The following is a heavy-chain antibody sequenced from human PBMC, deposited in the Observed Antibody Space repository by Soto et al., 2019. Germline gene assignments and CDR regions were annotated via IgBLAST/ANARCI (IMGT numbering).Heavy chain of an antibody. J-gene: IGHJ6*02. CDR3: ARNQLRYFDWYYGMDV. V-gene: IGHV1-46*01. CDR1: GYTFTSYY. Sequence: GASVKVSCKASGYTFTSYYMHWVRQAPGQGLEWMGIINPSGGSTSYAQKFQGRVTMTRDTSTSTVYMELSSLRSEDTAVYYCARNQLRYFDWYYGMDVWGQGTTVTVSS. CDR2: INPSGGST. D-gene: IGHD3-9*01.